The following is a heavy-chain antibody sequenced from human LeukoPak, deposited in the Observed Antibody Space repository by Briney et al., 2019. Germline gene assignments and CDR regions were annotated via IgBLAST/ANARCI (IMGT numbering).Heavy chain of an antibody. CDR3: ARGVLLWFGELFYYYGMDV. CDR2: TYHSGST. Sequence: SGTLSLTCAVSGGSISSSNWWSWVRQPPGKGLEWIGETYHSGSTNYNPSLKSRVTISVDKSKNQFSLKLSSVTAADTAVYYCARGVLLWFGELFYYYGMDVWGKGTTVTVSS. D-gene: IGHD3-10*01. J-gene: IGHJ6*04. V-gene: IGHV4-4*02. CDR1: GGSISSSNW.